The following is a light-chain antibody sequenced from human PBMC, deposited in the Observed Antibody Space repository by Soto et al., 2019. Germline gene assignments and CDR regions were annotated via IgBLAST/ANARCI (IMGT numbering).Light chain of an antibody. J-gene: IGLJ1*01. CDR1: SSDVGAYNY. Sequence: HSVLTQAASVSGFPGQSITISCTGTSSDVGAYNYVSWYQQHPGKAPKFMIYDVSNRPSGVSNRFSGSKSGNTASLTISGLQAEDEADYYCSSYTSSSTLYVFGTGTKVTVL. CDR3: SSYTSSSTLYV. V-gene: IGLV2-14*03. CDR2: DVS.